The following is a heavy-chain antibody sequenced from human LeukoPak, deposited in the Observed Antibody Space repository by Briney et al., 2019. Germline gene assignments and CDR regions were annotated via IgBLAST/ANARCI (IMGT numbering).Heavy chain of an antibody. CDR3: ARHLMVTADGSFDY. CDR1: GGSISSGNDY. V-gene: IGHV4-61*05. Sequence: PSETLSLTCTVSGGSISSGNDYWGWIRQPPGKGLEWIGYIHYSGSTDYNASLKSRVTISIDTSKNQFSLKLSSVTAADTAMYYCARHLMVTADGSFDYWGQGTLVTVSS. CDR2: IHYSGST. D-gene: IGHD6-13*01. J-gene: IGHJ4*02.